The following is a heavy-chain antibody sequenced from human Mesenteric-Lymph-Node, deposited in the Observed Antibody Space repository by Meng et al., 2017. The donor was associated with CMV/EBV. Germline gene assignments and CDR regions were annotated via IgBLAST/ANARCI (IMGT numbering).Heavy chain of an antibody. V-gene: IGHV3-7*04. J-gene: IGHJ4*03. Sequence: SLRLACTVSRFCFSDFWMNWVRQAPGKGLEWVANIKADGSETYYADSVKGRFIISRDNAKNSLYLQMNSLRVEDTAVYFCVRGHYDGAWGHGTLVTVSS. CDR2: IKADGSET. CDR1: RFCFSDFW. D-gene: IGHD3-16*01. CDR3: VRGHYDGA.